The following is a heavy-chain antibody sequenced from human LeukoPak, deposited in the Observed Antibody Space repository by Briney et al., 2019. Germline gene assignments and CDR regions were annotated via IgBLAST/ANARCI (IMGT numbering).Heavy chain of an antibody. CDR1: GGSISSSSYY. CDR2: IYYSGST. CDR3: ARVGYCSSTSCYPMDV. J-gene: IGHJ6*03. V-gene: IGHV4-39*07. D-gene: IGHD2-2*01. Sequence: PSETLSLTCTVSGGSISSSSYYWGWIRQPPGKGLEWIGSIYYSGSTNYNPSLKSRVTMSVDTSKNQFSLKLSSVTAADTAVYYCARVGYCSSTSCYPMDVWGKGTTVTVSS.